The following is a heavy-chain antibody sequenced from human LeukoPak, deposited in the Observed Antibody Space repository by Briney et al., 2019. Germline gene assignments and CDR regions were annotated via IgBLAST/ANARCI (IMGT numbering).Heavy chain of an antibody. CDR1: GFTVSSNY. CDR3: AKDPRYSGGWYRGGDYNYYAMDV. D-gene: IGHD6-19*01. J-gene: IGHJ6*02. CDR2: IYSGGST. Sequence: GGSLRLSCAASGFTVSSNYMSWVRQAPGKGLEWVSVIYSGGSTYYADSVKGRFTISRDNSKNTLYLQMNSLRAEDTAVYYCAKDPRYSGGWYRGGDYNYYAMDVWGQGTLVTVSS. V-gene: IGHV3-53*05.